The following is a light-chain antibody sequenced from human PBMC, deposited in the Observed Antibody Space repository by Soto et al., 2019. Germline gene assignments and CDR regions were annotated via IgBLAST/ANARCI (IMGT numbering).Light chain of an antibody. CDR3: SSYAGSSNV. Sequence: QYSLTQGHSASGSPGQSVTISCTGTSSDVGAYKYVSWYQQHPGKAPKLMIYAVSERPSGVPDRFSGSKSGNTASLTVSGLQAEDEADYYCSSYAGSSNVFGPGTMVTVL. V-gene: IGLV2-8*01. J-gene: IGLJ1*01. CDR2: AVS. CDR1: SSDVGAYKY.